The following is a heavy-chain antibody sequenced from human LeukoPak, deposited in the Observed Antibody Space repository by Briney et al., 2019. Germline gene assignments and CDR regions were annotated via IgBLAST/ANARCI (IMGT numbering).Heavy chain of an antibody. CDR2: IYHSGST. V-gene: IGHV4-38-2*02. CDR1: GYSISSGYY. J-gene: IGHJ6*03. Sequence: PSETLSLTCTVSGYSISSGYYWGWIRQPPGKGLEWIGSIYHSGSTYYNPSLKSRVTISVDTSKNQFSLKLSSVTAADTAVYYCARSISGGYDSRGYYYAYYYYMDVWGKGTTVTVSS. CDR3: ARSISGGYDSRGYYYAYYYYMDV. D-gene: IGHD3-22*01.